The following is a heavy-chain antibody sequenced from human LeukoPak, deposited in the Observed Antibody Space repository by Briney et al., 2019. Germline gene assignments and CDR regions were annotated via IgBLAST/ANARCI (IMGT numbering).Heavy chain of an antibody. CDR1: GYTFTGYY. V-gene: IGHV1-2*02. J-gene: IGHJ5*02. CDR2: INPNSGGT. CDR3: ASFPPLGYCSSTSCYNWFDP. D-gene: IGHD2-2*01. Sequence: ASVKVSCKASGYTFTGYYMHWGRQAPGQGLEWMGWINPNSGGTNYAQKFQGRVTMTRDTSISTACMELSRLRSDDTDVYYCASFPPLGYCSSTSCYNWFDPWGQGTLVTVSS.